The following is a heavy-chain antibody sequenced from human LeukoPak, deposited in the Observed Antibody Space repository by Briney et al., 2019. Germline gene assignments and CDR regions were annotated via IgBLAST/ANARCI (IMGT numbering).Heavy chain of an antibody. D-gene: IGHD3-16*01. CDR3: ARAYTKGAWGAFDI. CDR1: GGSISSYY. J-gene: IGHJ3*02. CDR2: IYTSGST. V-gene: IGHV4-4*07. Sequence: SETLSLTCTVSGGSISSYYWSWIRQPAGKGLEWIGRIYTSGSTNHNPSLKSRVTMSVDTSKNQFSLKLSSVTAADTAVYYCARAYTKGAWGAFDIWGQGTMVTVSS.